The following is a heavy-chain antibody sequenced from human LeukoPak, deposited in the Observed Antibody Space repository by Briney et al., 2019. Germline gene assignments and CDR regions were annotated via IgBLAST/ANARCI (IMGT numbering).Heavy chain of an antibody. CDR3: ARDCSGGTCSSFWFDP. CDR1: GYTFRNYA. Sequence: RASVKVSCKASGYTFRNYAITWVRQAPGQGLEWMGRITAYNGNTNYAQKFQGRVTMTTDTSTTTAYMELRNLKSDDTAVYYCARDCSGGTCSSFWFDPWGQGTLVTVSS. CDR2: ITAYNGNT. J-gene: IGHJ5*02. D-gene: IGHD2-15*01. V-gene: IGHV1-18*01.